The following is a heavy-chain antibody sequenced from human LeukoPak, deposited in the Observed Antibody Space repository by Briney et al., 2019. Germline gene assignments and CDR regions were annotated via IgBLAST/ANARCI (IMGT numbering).Heavy chain of an antibody. CDR1: GFTFGDYA. CDR2: IRSKAYGGTT. V-gene: IGHV3-49*04. CDR3: TRDPGYCSSTSCHNWFDP. J-gene: IGHJ5*02. Sequence: PGGSLRLSCTASGFTFGDYAMSWVRQAPGKGLEWVGFIRSKAYGGTTEYAASVKGRFTISRDDSKSTAYPQMNSLKTEDTAVYYCTRDPGYCSSTSCHNWFDPWGQGTLVTVSS. D-gene: IGHD2-2*03.